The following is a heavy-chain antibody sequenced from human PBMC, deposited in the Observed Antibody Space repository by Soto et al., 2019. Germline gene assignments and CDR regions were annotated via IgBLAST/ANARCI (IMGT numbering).Heavy chain of an antibody. CDR2: ISYDGSNK. V-gene: IGHV3-30-3*01. J-gene: IGHJ4*02. D-gene: IGHD3-3*01. CDR3: ARELDVDPYFFDL. CDR1: GLTFSSYA. Sequence: HPGGSLRLSCAASGLTFSSYAVHWVRQAPGKGLEWVAIISYDGSNKYYADSVKGRFTISRDNSKSSLYLQMNSLRAEDTAVYYCARELDVDPYFFDLWGQGTLVTVSS.